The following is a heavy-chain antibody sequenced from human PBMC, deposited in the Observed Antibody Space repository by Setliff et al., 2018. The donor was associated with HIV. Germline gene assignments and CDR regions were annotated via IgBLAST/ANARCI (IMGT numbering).Heavy chain of an antibody. J-gene: IGHJ4*02. Sequence: LSLTCAVYGGSFSGYYWNWIRQPPGEGLEWIGEINHSGSTNYNPSLKSRVTISVDTSKNQFSLKLSSVTAADTAVYYCARGRFRIGYCSSTSCLDPLGYWGQGTLVTVSS. D-gene: IGHD2-2*03. CDR3: ARGRFRIGYCSSTSCLDPLGY. V-gene: IGHV4-34*01. CDR2: INHSGST. CDR1: GGSFSGYY.